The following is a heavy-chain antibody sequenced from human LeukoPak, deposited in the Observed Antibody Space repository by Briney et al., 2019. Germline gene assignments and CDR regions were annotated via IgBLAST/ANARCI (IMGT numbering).Heavy chain of an antibody. CDR3: ARDYCRSISCQRYDAFNI. CDR1: GYTFSNYG. V-gene: IGHV1-18*04. D-gene: IGHD2-2*01. J-gene: IGHJ3*02. CDR2: ISAYNGNT. Sequence: VASVKVSCKASGYTFSNYGISWVRQAPGQGLEWMGWISAYNGNTNYAQNLQGRVTMTTDTSTSTAYMELRSLRFDDTAVYYCARDYCRSISCQRYDAFNIWGQGTMVTVSS.